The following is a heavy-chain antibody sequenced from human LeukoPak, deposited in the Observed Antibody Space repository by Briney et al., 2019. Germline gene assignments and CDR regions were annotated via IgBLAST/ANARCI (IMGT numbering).Heavy chain of an antibody. J-gene: IGHJ5*02. D-gene: IGHD2-15*01. CDR1: GGTFSSYA. V-gene: IGHV1-69*04. Sequence: GSSVKVSCKASGGTFSSYAISWVRQAPGQGLEWMGRIIPILGIANYAQKFQGRVTITADKSTSTAYMELSSLRSEDTAVYYCPRGTPGWFDPWGQGTLVTVSS. CDR2: IIPILGIA. CDR3: PRGTPGWFDP.